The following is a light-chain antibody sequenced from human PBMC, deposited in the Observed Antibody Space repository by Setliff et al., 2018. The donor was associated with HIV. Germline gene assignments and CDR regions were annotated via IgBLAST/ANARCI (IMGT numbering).Light chain of an antibody. CDR2: SNN. V-gene: IGLV1-44*01. CDR3: AAWDDSLNGYV. CDR1: GSNIGTNT. Sequence: QSVLTQPPSASGTPGQRVTIPCSGSGSNIGTNTVTWYHQLPGTAPKVLIHSNNQRPSGVPDRFSGSKSGTSASLAISGLQSEDEADYYCAAWDDSLNGYVFATGTKVTVL. J-gene: IGLJ1*01.